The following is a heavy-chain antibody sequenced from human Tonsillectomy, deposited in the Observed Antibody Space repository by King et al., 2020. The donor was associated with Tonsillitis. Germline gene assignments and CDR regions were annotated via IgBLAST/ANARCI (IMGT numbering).Heavy chain of an antibody. D-gene: IGHD3-16*02. CDR2: IYTSGST. J-gene: IGHJ4*02. CDR3: AREIVQQITFGGVIGNFDY. V-gene: IGHV4-4*07. Sequence: VQLQESGPGLVKPSETLSLTCTVSGGSISSYYWSWIRQPAGKGLEWIGRIYTSGSTNYNPSLKSRVTMSVDTSKNQFSLKLSSVTAADTAVYYCAREIVQQITFGGVIGNFDYWGQGTLVTVSS. CDR1: GGSISSYY.